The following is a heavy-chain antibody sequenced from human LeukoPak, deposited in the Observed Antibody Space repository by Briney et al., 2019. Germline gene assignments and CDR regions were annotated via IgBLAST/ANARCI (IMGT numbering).Heavy chain of an antibody. V-gene: IGHV5-51*01. J-gene: IGHJ5*02. Sequence: GASLQISCKGSGSIFTNYWIGWVRQLPGKGLEWMGIIYPGDSDVRYSPSFQGQVTISADKSISTAYLQWSSLKASDTAMYYCARGPRYFDPWGQGTLVTVSS. CDR1: GSIFTNYW. D-gene: IGHD2-15*01. CDR2: IYPGDSDV. CDR3: ARGPRYFDP.